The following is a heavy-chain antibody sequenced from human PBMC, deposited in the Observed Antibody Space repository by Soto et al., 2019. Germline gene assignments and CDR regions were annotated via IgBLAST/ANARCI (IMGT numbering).Heavy chain of an antibody. Sequence: PGGSLRLSCVGAGLTFSNNAMHWVRQAPGKGLEWVVFISYDSSEIFYADSVKGRFTISRDKPENTLLLHMNSPRADDTAVYYCAIARVADSSLDHWGQGILVTVSS. CDR1: GLTFSNNA. D-gene: IGHD3-3*01. CDR3: AIARVADSSLDH. V-gene: IGHV3-30*01. J-gene: IGHJ4*01. CDR2: ISYDSSEI.